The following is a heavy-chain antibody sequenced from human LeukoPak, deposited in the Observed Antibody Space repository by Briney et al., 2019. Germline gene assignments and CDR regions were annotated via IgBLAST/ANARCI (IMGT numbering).Heavy chain of an antibody. Sequence: KASQTLSLTCTVSGGSISSGSYYWSWIRQPAGKGLEWIGRIYTSGSTNYNPSLKSRVTMSVDTSKNQFSLRLSSVTAADTAVYYCARIPGGALNWFDPWGQGTLVTVSS. CDR2: IYTSGST. J-gene: IGHJ5*02. CDR3: ARIPGGALNWFDP. D-gene: IGHD2-2*02. V-gene: IGHV4-61*02. CDR1: GGSISSGSYY.